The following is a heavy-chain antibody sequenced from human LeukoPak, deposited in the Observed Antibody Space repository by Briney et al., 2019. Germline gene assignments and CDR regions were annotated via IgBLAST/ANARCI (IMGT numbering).Heavy chain of an antibody. D-gene: IGHD3-3*01. CDR3: ARSITIFGVVNHQSSDYYYYYMDV. J-gene: IGHJ6*03. CDR1: GFTFSSYW. CDR2: IKQDGSEK. V-gene: IGHV3-7*01. Sequence: PGGSLRLSCAASGFTFSSYWMNWVRQAPGKGLEWVANIKQDGSEKYYEDSVKGRFTISRDNAKNSLYLQMNSLRAEDTAVYYCARSITIFGVVNHQSSDYYYYYMDVWGKGTTVTVSS.